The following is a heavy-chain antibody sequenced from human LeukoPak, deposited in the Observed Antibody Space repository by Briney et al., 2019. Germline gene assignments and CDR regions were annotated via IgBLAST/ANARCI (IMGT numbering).Heavy chain of an antibody. D-gene: IGHD3-3*01. V-gene: IGHV3-33*01. Sequence: PGGSLRLSCAASGFTFSSYGMHWVRQAPGKGLEWVAVIWYDGSNKYYADAVKGRFTISRDNSKNTRYLQMNSLRAEDTAVYYCARDGPLRFLEWLLLDYWGQGTLVTVSS. CDR2: IWYDGSNK. CDR3: ARDGPLRFLEWLLLDY. J-gene: IGHJ4*02. CDR1: GFTFSSYG.